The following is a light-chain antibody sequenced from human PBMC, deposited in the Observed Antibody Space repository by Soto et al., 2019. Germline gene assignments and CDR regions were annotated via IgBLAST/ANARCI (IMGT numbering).Light chain of an antibody. V-gene: IGKV3-15*01. CDR3: QQYQSRPLT. CDR1: QSVYRN. Sequence: EIVMTQSPATLSLSPGERATLSCRASQSVYRNLAWYQQKPGQTPRLLIYESSTRATGIPARFSGGGSGTEFTLTISSLQSEDFADYSCQQYQSRPLTFGGGTKVEIK. CDR2: ESS. J-gene: IGKJ4*01.